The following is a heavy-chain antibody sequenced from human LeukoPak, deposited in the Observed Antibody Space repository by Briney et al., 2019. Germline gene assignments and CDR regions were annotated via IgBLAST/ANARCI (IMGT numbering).Heavy chain of an antibody. CDR2: IGSSITSI. Sequence: PGGSLRLSCEASGFTFSTYRMNWVRQTPGKGLEWVSSIGSSITSIYYADSVKGRFTISRDNDKNSLYLQMNSLTAEDTAVYYCARENFWCSHSNWFDPWGQGTLVTVSS. J-gene: IGHJ5*02. D-gene: IGHD3-3*01. V-gene: IGHV3-21*01. CDR1: GFTFSTYR. CDR3: ARENFWCSHSNWFDP.